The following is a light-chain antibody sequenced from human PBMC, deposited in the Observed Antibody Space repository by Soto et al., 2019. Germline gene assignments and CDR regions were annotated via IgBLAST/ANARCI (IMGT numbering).Light chain of an antibody. CDR2: EVT. J-gene: IGLJ1*01. V-gene: IGLV2-8*01. Sequence: QSALTQPPSASGSPGQSVTISGAGTSSDFGAYDYVSWYQQHPGRAPKLMIYEVTKRPSGVPDRFSGSKSGNTASLTVSGLQAEDEADYYCSSYAGSNIFYVFGTGTKLTVL. CDR1: SSDFGAYDY. CDR3: SSYAGSNIFYV.